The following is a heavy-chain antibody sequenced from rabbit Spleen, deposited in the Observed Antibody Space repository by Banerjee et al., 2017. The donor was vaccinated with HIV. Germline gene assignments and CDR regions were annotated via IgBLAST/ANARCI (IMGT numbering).Heavy chain of an antibody. D-gene: IGHD1-1*01. CDR1: GIDFSSGGY. CDR3: VRARPYPFVL. J-gene: IGHJ4*01. Sequence: QSLEESGGGLVKPGASLTLTCTASGIDFSSGGYMCWVRQAPGKGLEWIGCIYAGSSGSTYYASWAKGRFTIAKTSTTVTLQMNSLTAADTATYFCVRARPYPFVLWGPGTLVTVS. CDR2: IYAGSSGST. V-gene: IGHV1S40*01.